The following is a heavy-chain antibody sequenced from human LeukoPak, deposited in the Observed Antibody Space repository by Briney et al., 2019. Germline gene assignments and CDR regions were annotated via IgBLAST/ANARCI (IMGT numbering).Heavy chain of an antibody. V-gene: IGHV4-59*01. J-gene: IGHJ4*02. CDR2: IYYSGST. CDR3: ARDRYGDPFDY. D-gene: IGHD4-17*01. CDR1: GGSISSYY. Sequence: SETLSLTCSVSGGSISSYYWSWIRQPPGKGLEWIGYIYYSGSTNYNPSPNSRVTISVDTSKNQFSLKLSSVTAADTAVYYCARDRYGDPFDYWGQGTLVTVSS.